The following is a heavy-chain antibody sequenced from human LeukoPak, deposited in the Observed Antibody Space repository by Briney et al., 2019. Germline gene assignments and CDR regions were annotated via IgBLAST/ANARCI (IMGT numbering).Heavy chain of an antibody. CDR3: ASTNLVVPAAIDAFDI. CDR2: IYYSGST. J-gene: IGHJ3*02. Sequence: SETLSLTCTVSGGSISSYYRSWIRQPPGKGLEWIGYIYYSGSTNYNPSLKSRVTISVDTSKNQFSLKLSSVTAADTAVYYCASTNLVVPAAIDAFDIWGQGTMVTVSS. V-gene: IGHV4-59*12. CDR1: GGSISSYY. D-gene: IGHD2-2*02.